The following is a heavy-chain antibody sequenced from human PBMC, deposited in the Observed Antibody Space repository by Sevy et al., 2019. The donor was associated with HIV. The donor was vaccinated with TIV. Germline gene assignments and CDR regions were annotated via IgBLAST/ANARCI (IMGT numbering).Heavy chain of an antibody. CDR1: GFTFRNYW. J-gene: IGHJ6*02. V-gene: IGHV3-7*01. D-gene: IGHD4-4*01. CDR3: AINSDYGMDA. CDR2: INQNGTEI. Sequence: GGSLRLSCVVSGFTFRNYWMSWVRQAPGKGLEWVANINQNGTEIYSVHSVKGRFTFSRDNTKNSVYLQMNSLRAEDTAIYYCAINSDYGMDAWGQGTTVTVSS.